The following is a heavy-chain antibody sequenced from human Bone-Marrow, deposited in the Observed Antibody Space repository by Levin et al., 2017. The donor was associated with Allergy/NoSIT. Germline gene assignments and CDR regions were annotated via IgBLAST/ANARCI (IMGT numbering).Heavy chain of an antibody. CDR1: GFTFSTYS. J-gene: IGHJ3*02. Sequence: GESLKISCAASGFTFSTYSMNWVRQAPGKGLEWVSYISSSSSTIYYADSVKGRFTISRDNAKNSLYLQMNSLRAEDTAVYYCARKGSGSGTLGGIWGQGTMVTVSS. V-gene: IGHV3-48*01. CDR3: ARKGSGSGTLGGI. CDR2: ISSSSSTI. D-gene: IGHD3-10*01.